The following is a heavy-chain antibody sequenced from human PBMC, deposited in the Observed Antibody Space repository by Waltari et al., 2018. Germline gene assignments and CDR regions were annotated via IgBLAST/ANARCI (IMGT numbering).Heavy chain of an antibody. D-gene: IGHD2-2*01. V-gene: IGHV4-4*02. CDR2: IYHSGST. Sequence: QVQLQESGPGLVKPSGTLSLTCAVSGVSLSTNNWWSWVRQPPGKGLEWLGEIYHSGSTNYNPSLESRVAISVDKSKNQFSLKVRSVTAADTAVYYCARVAVPAVTTNWFDPWGQGTLVTVSS. CDR1: GVSLSTNNW. CDR3: ARVAVPAVTTNWFDP. J-gene: IGHJ5*02.